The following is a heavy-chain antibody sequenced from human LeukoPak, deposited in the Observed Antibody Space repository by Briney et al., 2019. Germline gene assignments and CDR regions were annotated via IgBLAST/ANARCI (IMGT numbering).Heavy chain of an antibody. V-gene: IGHV4-61*01. CDR2: IYYSGST. CDR3: ARDLGGYNFRYFDY. D-gene: IGHD5-24*01. J-gene: IGHJ4*02. Sequence: SEALSLTCTVSGGSVSSGSYYWSWIRQPPGKGLEWIGYIYYSGSTNYNPSPKSRVTISVDTSKNQFSLKLSSVTAADTAVYYCARDLGGYNFRYFDYWGQGTLVTVSS. CDR1: GGSVSSGSYY.